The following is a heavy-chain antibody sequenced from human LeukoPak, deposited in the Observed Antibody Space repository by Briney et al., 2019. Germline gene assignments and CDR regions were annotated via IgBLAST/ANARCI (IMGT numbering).Heavy chain of an antibody. V-gene: IGHV1-46*01. CDR1: GYTFTSYY. D-gene: IGHD1-26*01. J-gene: IGHJ4*02. CDR3: ARGEWELRVDY. CDR2: INPSGGST. Sequence: ASVKVSCKASGYTFTSYYMHWVRQAPGQGLEWMGIINPSGGSTRYAQKFQGRVTMTRDTSTSTVYMELNSLRSEDTAVYYCARGEWELRVDYWGQGTLVTVSS.